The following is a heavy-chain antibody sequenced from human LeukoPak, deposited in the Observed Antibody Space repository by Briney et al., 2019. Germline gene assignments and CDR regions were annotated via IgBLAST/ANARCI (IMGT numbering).Heavy chain of an antibody. J-gene: IGHJ4*02. CDR2: ISYDGSNK. Sequence: GSLRLSCAASGFTFSSYGMHWVRQAPGKGLEWVAVISYDGSNKYYADSVKGRFTISRDNSKNTLYLQMNSLRAEDTAVYYCAKDPTYCGGDCYSSGYFDYWGQGTLVTVSS. D-gene: IGHD2-21*02. CDR3: AKDPTYCGGDCYSSGYFDY. V-gene: IGHV3-30*18. CDR1: GFTFSSYG.